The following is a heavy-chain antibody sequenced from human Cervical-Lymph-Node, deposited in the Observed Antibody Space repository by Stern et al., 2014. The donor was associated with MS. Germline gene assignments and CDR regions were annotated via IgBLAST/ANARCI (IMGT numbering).Heavy chain of an antibody. J-gene: IGHJ3*02. Sequence: QVQLQESGPGLVKPSETLSLTCTVSGGSISSYYWSWVRQPPGKGLEWIGYIYYTGITSYNPSLKSRVTMSVDTSKNQFFLQLTSVTAADTAAYYCAREKVEMATVGPSIPDAFDIWGQGTMVTVSS. V-gene: IGHV4-59*01. CDR3: AREKVEMATVGPSIPDAFDI. CDR1: GGSISSYY. D-gene: IGHD5-24*01. CDR2: IYYTGIT.